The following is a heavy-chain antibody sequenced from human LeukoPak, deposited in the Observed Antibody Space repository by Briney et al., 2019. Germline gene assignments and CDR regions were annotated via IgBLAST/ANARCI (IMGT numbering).Heavy chain of an antibody. CDR1: AGSISSHY. CDR3: ARAYSIEAVFDY. CDR2: IHYSGST. D-gene: IGHD4-11*01. J-gene: IGHJ4*02. V-gene: IGHV4-59*11. Sequence: SETLSLTCSVSAGSISSHYWSWIRQPPGKGLEWIGYIHYSGSTNYNPSLRSRVTISVDASKNQFSLKLNSVTAADTAVYYCARAYSIEAVFDYWGQGTLVTVSS.